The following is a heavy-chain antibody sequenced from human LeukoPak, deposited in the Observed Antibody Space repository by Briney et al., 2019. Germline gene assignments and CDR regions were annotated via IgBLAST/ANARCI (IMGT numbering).Heavy chain of an antibody. D-gene: IGHD4-17*01. J-gene: IGHJ6*02. V-gene: IGHV4-34*01. CDR3: ARSDYGDYPSYYYYGMDV. CDR2: INHSGST. Sequence: PSETLSLTCAVYGGSFSGYYWSWIRQPPGKGLEWIGEINHSGSTNYNPSLKGRVTMSVDTSKNQFSLKLSSVTAADTAVYYCARSDYGDYPSYYYYGMDVWGQGTTVTVSS. CDR1: GGSFSGYY.